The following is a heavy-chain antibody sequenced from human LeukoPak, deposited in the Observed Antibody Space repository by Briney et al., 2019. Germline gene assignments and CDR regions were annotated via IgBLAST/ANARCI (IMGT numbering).Heavy chain of an antibody. D-gene: IGHD2-2*01. Sequence: GGSLRLSCAASGFTFSSYSMNWVRQAPGKGLEWVSVIYSGGSTYYADSVKGRFTISRDNSKNTLYLQMNSLRAEDTAVYYCARDCSSTSCFDYWGQGTLVTVSS. CDR1: GFTFSSYS. CDR3: ARDCSSTSCFDY. CDR2: IYSGGST. V-gene: IGHV3-66*01. J-gene: IGHJ4*02.